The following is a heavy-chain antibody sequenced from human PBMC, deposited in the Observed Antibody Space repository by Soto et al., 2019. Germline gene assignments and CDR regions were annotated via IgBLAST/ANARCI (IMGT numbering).Heavy chain of an antibody. CDR2: INPNSGGT. Sequence: ASVKVSCKASGYTFTDYYMHWVRQAPGQGREWMGWINPNSGGTNSAQKFQGRVTMTRDTSISTAYMELKRLRSDDTAVYYCARDPAEVLAVAGTSDYWGQGTLVTVSS. CDR3: ARDPAEVLAVAGTSDY. J-gene: IGHJ4*02. CDR1: GYTFTDYY. V-gene: IGHV1-2*02. D-gene: IGHD6-13*01.